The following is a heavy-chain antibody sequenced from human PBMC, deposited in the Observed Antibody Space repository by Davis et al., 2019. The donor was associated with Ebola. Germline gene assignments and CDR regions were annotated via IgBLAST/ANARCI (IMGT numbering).Heavy chain of an antibody. D-gene: IGHD5-24*01. J-gene: IGHJ4*02. CDR1: GGSISSYY. CDR3: AKVASRDGYNYRYYFDY. V-gene: IGHV4-59*01. CDR2: IYYSGST. Sequence: MPSETLSLTCTVSGGSISSYYWGWIRQPPGKGLEWIGYIYYSGSTNYNPSLKSRVTISVDTSKNQFSLKLSSVTAEDTAVYYCAKVASRDGYNYRYYFDYWGQGTLVTVSS.